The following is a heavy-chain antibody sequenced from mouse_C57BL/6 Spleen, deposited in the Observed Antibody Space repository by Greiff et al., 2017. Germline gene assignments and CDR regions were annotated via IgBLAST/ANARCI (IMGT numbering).Heavy chain of an antibody. CDR3: ARHEDEGIYYYGSSPAWFAY. J-gene: IGHJ3*01. CDR2: FYPGSGSI. D-gene: IGHD1-1*01. Sequence: QVHVKQSGAELVKPGASVKLSCKASGYTFTEYTIHWVKQRSGQGLEWIGWFYPGSGSIKYNEKFKDKATLTADKSSSTVYMELSRLTSEDSAVYFCARHEDEGIYYYGSSPAWFAYWGQGTLVTVSA. V-gene: IGHV1-62-2*01. CDR1: GYTFTEYT.